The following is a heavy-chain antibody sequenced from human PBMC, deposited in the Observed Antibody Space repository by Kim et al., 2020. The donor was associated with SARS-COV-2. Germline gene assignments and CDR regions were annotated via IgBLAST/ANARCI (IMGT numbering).Heavy chain of an antibody. CDR3: ARVSAAGTFPLYYYGMDV. CDR1: GGSISSSNW. V-gene: IGHV4-4*02. D-gene: IGHD6-13*01. Sequence: SETLSLTCAVSGGSISSSNWWSWVRQPPGKGLEWIGEIYHSGSTNYNPSLKSRVTISVDKSKNQFSLKLSSVTAADTAVYYCARVSAAGTFPLYYYGMDVWGQGTTVTVSS. CDR2: IYHSGST. J-gene: IGHJ6*02.